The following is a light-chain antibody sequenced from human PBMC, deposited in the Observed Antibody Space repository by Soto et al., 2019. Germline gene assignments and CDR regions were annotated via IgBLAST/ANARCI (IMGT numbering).Light chain of an antibody. V-gene: IGKV1-9*01. CDR2: AAS. Sequence: DIQLTQSPSFLSPSIGESVTITCRASQVISTSLAWYQVKPGKAPKLLIYAASTLQSGVPSRFSGGGSGTDFTLTIDRLQPEDFATYYCQQVDVYPSTFGRGTKVDIK. CDR3: QQVDVYPST. CDR1: QVISTS. J-gene: IGKJ4*01.